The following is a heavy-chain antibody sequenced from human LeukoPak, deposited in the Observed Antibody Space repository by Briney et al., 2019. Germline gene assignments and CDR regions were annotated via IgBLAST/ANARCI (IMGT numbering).Heavy chain of an antibody. CDR1: GGSFSGYY. D-gene: IGHD3-10*02. CDR3: VRAVRGVITNRYYYYYMDV. CDR2: INHSGST. J-gene: IGHJ6*03. V-gene: IGHV4-34*01. Sequence: PSETLSLTCAVYGGSFSGYYWSWIRQPPGKGLEWIGEINHSGSTNYNPSLKSRVTISVDTSKNQFSLRLSSVTAADTAVYYCVRAVRGVITNRYYYYYMDVWGKGTTVTISS.